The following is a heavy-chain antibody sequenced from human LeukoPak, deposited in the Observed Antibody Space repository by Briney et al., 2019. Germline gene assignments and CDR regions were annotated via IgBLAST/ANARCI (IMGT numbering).Heavy chain of an antibody. V-gene: IGHV6-1*01. CDR3: AREVSLGGLRY. D-gene: IGHD3-16*01. J-gene: IGHJ4*02. CDR2: TYYRSK. Sequence: SQTLSLTCAISGDSVSSNSAAWNWIRQSPSRGLEWLGRTYYRSKSVKTRITINPDTSKNQFSLQLNSVTPEDTAVYFCAREVSLGGLRYWGQGTLVTVSP. CDR1: GDSVSSNSAA.